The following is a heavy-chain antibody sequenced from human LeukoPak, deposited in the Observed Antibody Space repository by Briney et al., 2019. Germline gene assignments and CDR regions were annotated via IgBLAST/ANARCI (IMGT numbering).Heavy chain of an antibody. Sequence: SETLSLTCAVYGGSFSGYYWSWIRQPPGKGLEWIGEINHSGSTNYNPSLKSRVTISVDTSKNQFSLKLSSVTAADTAVYYCATAVAGTRFLYYYMDVWDKGTTVTVSS. V-gene: IGHV4-34*01. CDR2: INHSGST. J-gene: IGHJ6*03. CDR1: GGSFSGYY. D-gene: IGHD6-19*01. CDR3: ATAVAGTRFLYYYMDV.